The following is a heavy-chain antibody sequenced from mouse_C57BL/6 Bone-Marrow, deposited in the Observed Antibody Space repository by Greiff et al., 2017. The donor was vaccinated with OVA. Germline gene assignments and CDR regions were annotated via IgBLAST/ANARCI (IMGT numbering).Heavy chain of an antibody. V-gene: IGHV2-5*01. D-gene: IGHD4-1*01. J-gene: IGHJ4*01. CDR3: AKLGPYYYAMDY. CDR2: IWRGGST. Sequence: VMLVESGPGLVQPSQSLSITCTVSGFSLTSYGVHWVRQSPGKGLEWLGVIWRGGSTDYNAAFMSRLSITKDNSKSQVFFKMNSLQADDTAIYYCAKLGPYYYAMDYWGQGTSVTVSS. CDR1: GFSLTSYG.